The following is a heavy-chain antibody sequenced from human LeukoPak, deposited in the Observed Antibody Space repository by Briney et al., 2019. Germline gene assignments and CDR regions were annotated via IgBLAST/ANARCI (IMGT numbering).Heavy chain of an antibody. CDR2: MNPSSGFT. D-gene: IGHD6-6*01. Sequence: ASVTVSCKASGYTFTRYEINWVRQAPGQGLEWMGWMNPSSGFTVFAQKFQGRVTMTRNPSINTAYMELSSLRSEDTAVYYCARGRYNTSSGGVDYWGQGTLVTVSS. V-gene: IGHV1-8*01. CDR3: ARGRYNTSSGGVDY. J-gene: IGHJ4*02. CDR1: GYTFTRYE.